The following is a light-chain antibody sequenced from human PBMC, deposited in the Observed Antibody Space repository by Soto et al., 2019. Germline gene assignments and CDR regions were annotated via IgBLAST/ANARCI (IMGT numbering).Light chain of an antibody. CDR1: QSVSSN. V-gene: IGKV3-15*01. Sequence: SQYPATLSVAPVERATLSCRASQSVSSNLAWYQQKPGQAPRLLIYGASTRATGIPARFSGSGSGTEFTLTISSLQSEDFAVYYCHQYDNWPKTFGQGALLEI. CDR2: GAS. CDR3: HQYDNWPKT. J-gene: IGKJ5*01.